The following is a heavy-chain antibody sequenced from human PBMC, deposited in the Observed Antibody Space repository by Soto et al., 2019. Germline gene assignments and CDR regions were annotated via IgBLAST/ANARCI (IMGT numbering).Heavy chain of an antibody. D-gene: IGHD4-17*01. CDR3: AREGTTVVTQNDFDY. V-gene: IGHV1-69*08. Sequence: QVQLVQSGAEVKKPGSSVKVSCKASGGTFSSYTISWVRQAPGQGLEWMGRIIPILGIANYAQKFQGRVTIXXDXSKXTAYMELSSLRSEDTAVYYCAREGTTVVTQNDFDYWGQGTLVTVSS. CDR1: GGTFSSYT. CDR2: IIPILGIA. J-gene: IGHJ4*02.